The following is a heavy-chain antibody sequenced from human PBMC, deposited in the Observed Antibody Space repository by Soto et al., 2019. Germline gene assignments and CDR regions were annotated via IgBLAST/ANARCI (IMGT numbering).Heavy chain of an antibody. V-gene: IGHV3-23*01. CDR1: GFTFRSYA. Sequence: VQLLESGGGLVQPGGSLRLSCAASGFTFRSYAMSWVRQAPGKGLEWVSVIADSRDRTYYADSVKGRFTISRDNSKNTLYLQMHNLRAEDTATYYCAKGMDWGQGTRVTVSS. J-gene: IGHJ4*02. D-gene: IGHD2-8*01. CDR3: AKGMD. CDR2: IADSRDRT.